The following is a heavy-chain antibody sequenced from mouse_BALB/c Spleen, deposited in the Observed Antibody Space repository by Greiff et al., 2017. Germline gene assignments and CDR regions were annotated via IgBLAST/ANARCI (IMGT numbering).Heavy chain of an antibody. V-gene: IGHV7-3*02. CDR3: ARGEGYYAMDY. J-gene: IGHJ4*01. CDR1: GFTFTDYY. CDR2: IRNKANGYTT. Sequence: EVKLMESGGGLVQPGGSLRLSCATSGFTFTDYYMSWVRQPPGKALEWLGFIRNKANGYTTEYSASVKGRFTISRDNSQSILYLQMNTLRAEDTAVYYCARGEGYYAMDYWGQGTSVTVSS.